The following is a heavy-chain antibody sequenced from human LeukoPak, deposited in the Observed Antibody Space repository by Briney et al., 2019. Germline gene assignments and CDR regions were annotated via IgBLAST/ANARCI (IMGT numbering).Heavy chain of an antibody. V-gene: IGHV4-59*13. CDR1: GGCISSYY. CDR2: IYYSGST. Sequence: SETLSLTCTVSGGCISSYYWSWIRQPPGKGLEWIGYIYYSGSTNYNPSLKCRVTLSVDTSKNQFSLKLSSVTAADTAVYYCARGAMTTTSTFDYWGQGTLVTVSS. CDR3: ARGAMTTTSTFDY. D-gene: IGHD5-24*01. J-gene: IGHJ4*02.